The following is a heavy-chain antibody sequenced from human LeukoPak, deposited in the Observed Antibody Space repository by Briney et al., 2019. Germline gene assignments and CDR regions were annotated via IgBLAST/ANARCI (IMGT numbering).Heavy chain of an antibody. D-gene: IGHD3-3*01. CDR1: GGTFSSYA. Sequence: GASVKVSCKASGGTFSSYAISWVRQAPGQGLEWMGGIIPIFGTANYAQKFQGRVTITADESTSTAYMELSSLRSEDTAVYYCARDWRADPFWSGFDRGLNYYYGMDVWGQGTTVTVSS. CDR3: ARDWRADPFWSGFDRGLNYYYGMDV. CDR2: IIPIFGTA. J-gene: IGHJ6*02. V-gene: IGHV1-69*13.